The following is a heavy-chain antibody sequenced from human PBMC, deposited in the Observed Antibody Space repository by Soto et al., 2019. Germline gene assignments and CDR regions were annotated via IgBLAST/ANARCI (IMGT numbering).Heavy chain of an antibody. D-gene: IGHD3-10*01. J-gene: IGHJ3*02. CDR3: ATLPGVSGSYPYAFDI. Sequence: GGSLRLSCAASGFTFSSYSMNWVRQAPGKGLEWVSSISSSSSYIYYADSVKGRFTISRDNAKNSLYLQMNSLRAEDTAVYYCATLPGVSGSYPYAFDIWGQGTMVTVSS. CDR1: GFTFSSYS. CDR2: ISSSSSYI. V-gene: IGHV3-21*01.